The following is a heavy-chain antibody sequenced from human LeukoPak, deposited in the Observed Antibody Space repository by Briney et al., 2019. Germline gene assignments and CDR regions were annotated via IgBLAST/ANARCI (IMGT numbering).Heavy chain of an antibody. D-gene: IGHD1-26*01. CDR3: ARDRGIVGPKYFQH. J-gene: IGHJ1*01. Sequence: PGGSLRLSCAASGFTFSSYSMNWVRQAPGKGLEWVSSISSSSSYIYYADSVKGRFTISRDNAKNSLYLQMNSLRAEDTAVYYCARDRGIVGPKYFQHWGQGTLVTVSS. CDR2: ISSSSSYI. V-gene: IGHV3-21*01. CDR1: GFTFSSYS.